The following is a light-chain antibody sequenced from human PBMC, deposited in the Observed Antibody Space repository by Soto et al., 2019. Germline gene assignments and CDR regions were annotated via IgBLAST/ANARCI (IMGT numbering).Light chain of an antibody. CDR1: SSNIGAGYD. Sequence: QSALTQPPSVSGAPGQRVTISCTGSSSNIGAGYDVHWYQQLPGTAPKLLIYGNSNRPSGVPDRFSGSKSGTSASLAITGLQAEDEADYYCQSYDSSLIGSNVFGKGTKFTV. CDR3: QSYDSSLIGSNV. V-gene: IGLV1-40*01. J-gene: IGLJ1*01. CDR2: GNS.